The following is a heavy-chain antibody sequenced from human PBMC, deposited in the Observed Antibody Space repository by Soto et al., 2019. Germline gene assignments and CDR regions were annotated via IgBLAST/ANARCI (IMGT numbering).Heavy chain of an antibody. D-gene: IGHD3-10*01. CDR2: ISYDGSNK. CDR3: AREWFQYGDNAFGI. CDR1: GFTFSSYA. V-gene: IGHV3-30-3*01. Sequence: QVQLVESGGGVVQPGRSLRLSCAASGFTFSSYAMHWVRQAPGKGLEWVAVISYDGSNKYYADSVKGRFTISRDNSKNTLYLQMNSLRAEDTAVYYCAREWFQYGDNAFGIWGQGTMVTASS. J-gene: IGHJ3*02.